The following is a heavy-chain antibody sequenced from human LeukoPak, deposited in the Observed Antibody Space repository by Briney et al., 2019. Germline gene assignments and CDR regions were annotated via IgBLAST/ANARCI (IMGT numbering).Heavy chain of an antibody. CDR2: IYDSGST. V-gene: IGHV4-30-4*01. CDR3: ARDCSGGSCYGAFDI. J-gene: IGHJ3*02. D-gene: IGHD2-15*01. CDR1: GASIRSGDYY. Sequence: SETLSLTCTVSGASIRSGDYYWSWIGQPPGKGLEWIGYIYDSGSTYYNPSLKSRITISVDTSENRFSLKLSSVTATDTAVYYCARDCSGGSCYGAFDIWGQGTMVTVSS.